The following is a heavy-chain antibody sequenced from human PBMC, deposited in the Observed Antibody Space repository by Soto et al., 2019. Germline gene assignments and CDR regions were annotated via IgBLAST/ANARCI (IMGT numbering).Heavy chain of an antibody. CDR1: GGSISSRGYY. V-gene: IGHV4-39*01. Sequence: QLQLQESGPGLVKPSETLSLTCTVSGGSISSRGYYWGWIRQPPGKGLEWIGTIYYSGSTYYNPSPTSRVTLSVDTSKNQFSLKLSSVTAAAPAVYYCATSNWFDPWGQGTLVTVSS. J-gene: IGHJ5*02. CDR3: ATSNWFDP. CDR2: IYYSGST.